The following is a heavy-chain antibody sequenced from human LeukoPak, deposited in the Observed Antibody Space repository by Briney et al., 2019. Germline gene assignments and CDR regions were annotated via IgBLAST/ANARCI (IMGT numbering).Heavy chain of an antibody. D-gene: IGHD5-24*01. CDR3: ARGVRDGYNLRWFDP. CDR2: ISAYNGNT. CDR1: GYTFTSYG. J-gene: IGHJ5*02. V-gene: IGHV1-18*01. Sequence: GASVKVSCKASGYTFTSYGISWVRQAPGQGLEWMGWISAYNGNTNYAQKLQGRVTMTTDTSTSTAYMELRSLRSDDTAVYYCARGVRDGYNLRWFDPWGQGTLVTVSS.